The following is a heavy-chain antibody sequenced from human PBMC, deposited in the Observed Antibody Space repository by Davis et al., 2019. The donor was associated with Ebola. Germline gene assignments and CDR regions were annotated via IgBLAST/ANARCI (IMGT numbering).Heavy chain of an antibody. J-gene: IGHJ4*02. Sequence: PGGSLRLSCAASGFTFTKYGMSWVRQAQGKGLEWVAAVSRKGDSYYADSVKGRFTVSRDTSKDTLFLQMDSLRDGDTAIYYCAKEMEVTKPYDHWGQGTLVTVSS. V-gene: IGHV3-23*01. D-gene: IGHD2-21*02. CDR2: VSRKGDS. CDR3: AKEMEVTKPYDH. CDR1: GFTFTKYG.